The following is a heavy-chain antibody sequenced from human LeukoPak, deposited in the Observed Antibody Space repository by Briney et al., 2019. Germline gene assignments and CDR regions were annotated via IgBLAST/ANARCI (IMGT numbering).Heavy chain of an antibody. D-gene: IGHD2-8*01. CDR1: GFTVSSNY. V-gene: IGHV3-53*01. CDR3: ARLRGVDDWFDP. CDR2: IYSGGST. J-gene: IGHJ5*02. Sequence: GGSLRLSCAASGFTVSSNYMSWVRQAPGKGLEWVSVIYSGGSTYYADSVKGRFTISRDNSKNTLYLQMNSLRAEDTAVYYCARLRGVDDWFDPWGQGTLVTVSS.